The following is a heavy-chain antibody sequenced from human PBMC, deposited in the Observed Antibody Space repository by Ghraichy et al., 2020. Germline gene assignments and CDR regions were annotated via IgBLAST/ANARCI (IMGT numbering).Heavy chain of an antibody. CDR2: IYYSGST. J-gene: IGHJ4*02. Sequence: SQTLSLTCTVSGGSISSGAYYWSWIRQHPGKGLEWIGYIYYSGSTYYNPSLKSRVTISVDTSKNQFSLKLSSVTAADTAVYYCARGRGNSMIVVGSFDYWGQGTLVTVSS. D-gene: IGHD3-22*01. CDR1: GGSISSGAYY. CDR3: ARGRGNSMIVVGSFDY. V-gene: IGHV4-31*03.